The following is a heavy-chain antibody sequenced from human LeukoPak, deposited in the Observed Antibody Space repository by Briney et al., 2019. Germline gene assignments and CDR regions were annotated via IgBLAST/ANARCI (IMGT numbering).Heavy chain of an antibody. CDR2: IHSDGINT. CDR3: ARVAYISTWYVDY. CDR1: GFTFSSFS. D-gene: IGHD6-13*01. V-gene: IGHV3-74*01. J-gene: IGHJ4*02. Sequence: AGSLRLSCEASGFTFSSFSMHWVRQAPGKGLVWVSRIHSDGINTNYADFVKGRSTISRDNAKNTLYLQMNSLRAEDTAVYYCARVAYISTWYVDYWGQGTLVNVPS.